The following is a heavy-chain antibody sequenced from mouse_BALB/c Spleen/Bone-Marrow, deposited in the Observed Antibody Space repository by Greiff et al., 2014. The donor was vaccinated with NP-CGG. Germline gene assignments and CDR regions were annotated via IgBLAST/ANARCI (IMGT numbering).Heavy chain of an antibody. J-gene: IGHJ4*01. V-gene: IGHV1-67*01. Sequence: VQLQQSGPELVRPGVSVKISCKGSGYTFTDYAMHWVKQSHAKSLEWIGVISTYSGNTNYNQKFKGKATITVDKSSSTAYMELTRLTSEDSAIYYCARYGYGSSYYAMDYWGQGTSVTVSS. D-gene: IGHD1-1*01. CDR2: ISTYSGNT. CDR3: ARYGYGSSYYAMDY. CDR1: GYTFTDYA.